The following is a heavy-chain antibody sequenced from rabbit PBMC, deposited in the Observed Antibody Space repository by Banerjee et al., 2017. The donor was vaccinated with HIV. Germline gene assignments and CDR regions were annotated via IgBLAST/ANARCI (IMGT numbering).Heavy chain of an antibody. V-gene: IGHV1S40*01. J-gene: IGHJ2*01. CDR1: GVSFSSNYY. Sequence: QSLEESGGDLVKPGASLTLTCTASGVSFSSNYYMCWVRQAPGKGLEWIACIDTGSSGFTYFASWAKGRFTCSKTSSTTVFLQMTSLTAADTATYFCARDLDGVIGWNFGWRGPGTLVTVS. CDR2: IDTGSSGFT. D-gene: IGHD4-1*01. CDR3: ARDLDGVIGWNFGW.